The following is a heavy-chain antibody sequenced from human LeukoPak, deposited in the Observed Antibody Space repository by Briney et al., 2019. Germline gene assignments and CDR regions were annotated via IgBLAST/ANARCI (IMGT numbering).Heavy chain of an antibody. Sequence: SETLSLTCAVYGGSFSVYYWSWIRQPPGQGREWIGEINHSESTNYKPSLKSRDTISVDTSKNQFSLKLTSVTAADTAVYYCARGQVVPAVRTFDPWGQGTLVTVSS. V-gene: IGHV4-34*01. CDR1: GGSFSVYY. CDR2: INHSEST. D-gene: IGHD2-2*01. CDR3: ARGQVVPAVRTFDP. J-gene: IGHJ5*02.